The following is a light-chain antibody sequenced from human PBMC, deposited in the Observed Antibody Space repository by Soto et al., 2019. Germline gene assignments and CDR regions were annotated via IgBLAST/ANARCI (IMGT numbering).Light chain of an antibody. J-gene: IGKJ5*01. V-gene: IGKV3-11*01. CDR1: QSVSTY. CDR3: QQRSNWIT. CDR2: DAS. Sequence: LVLRQSPVTLSLSPGDRATLSCRASQSVSTYLAWYRQKPGQAPRLLIYDASNRATGIPARFSGSGSGTDFTLTISSLEPEDFAVYYCQQRSNWITFGQGTRLEIK.